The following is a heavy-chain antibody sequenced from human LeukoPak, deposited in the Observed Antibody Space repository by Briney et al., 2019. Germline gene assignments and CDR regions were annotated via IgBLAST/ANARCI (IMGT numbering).Heavy chain of an antibody. CDR2: TSSDLNVK. CDR1: GGSIINSNW. CDR3: AREGYYGSGSPPSLYFDY. V-gene: IGHV3-30*03. Sequence: LSLTCAVSGGSIINSNWWSWVRQAPGKGLEWVAVTSSDLNVKLYADSVKGRFTISRDNSRSTLYSQMNSLRPEDTAIYYCAREGYYGSGSPPSLYFDYWGQGTLVTVSS. J-gene: IGHJ4*02. D-gene: IGHD3-10*01.